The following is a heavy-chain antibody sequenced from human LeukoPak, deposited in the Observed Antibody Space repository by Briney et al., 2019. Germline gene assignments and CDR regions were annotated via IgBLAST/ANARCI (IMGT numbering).Heavy chain of an antibody. V-gene: IGHV1-69*01. CDR1: GYSFTSYS. J-gene: IGHJ5*02. Sequence: KISCKGSGYSFTSYSIGWVRQAPGQGLEWMGGIIPIFATANYAPKFQGRVTITADESTSTAYMELSSLRSEDTAVYYCARVFLTGYGGANWFDPWGQGTLVTVSS. D-gene: IGHD3-9*01. CDR2: IIPIFATA. CDR3: ARVFLTGYGGANWFDP.